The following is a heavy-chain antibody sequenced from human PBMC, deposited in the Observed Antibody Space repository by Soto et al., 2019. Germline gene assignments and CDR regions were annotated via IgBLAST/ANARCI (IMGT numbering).Heavy chain of an antibody. CDR3: AREVVKPAYDSSGFFDD. J-gene: IGHJ4*02. D-gene: IGHD3-22*01. CDR2: IYYSGST. Sequence: PSETLSLTCTASGGSVSSGSFHWSWIRQPPGKGLEWIGYIYYSGSTNYNPSLKSRVTISVDTSKNQFSLKLSSVTAADTAVYYCAREVVKPAYDSSGFFDDWGQGTLVTVSP. V-gene: IGHV4-61*01. CDR1: GGSVSSGSFH.